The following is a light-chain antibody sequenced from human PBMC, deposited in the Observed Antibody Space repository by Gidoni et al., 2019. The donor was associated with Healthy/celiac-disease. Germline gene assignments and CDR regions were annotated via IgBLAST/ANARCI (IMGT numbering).Light chain of an antibody. CDR1: QSISSY. V-gene: IGKV1-39*01. CDR3: QQSYSTPRGT. J-gene: IGKJ5*01. CDR2: AAS. Sequence: DIHMPQSPSSLSASVGDRVTITCRASQSISSYLNWYQQKPGKAPKLLIYAASSLQSGVPSRFSGSGSGTDFTLTISSLQPEDFATYYCQQSYSTPRGTFGQGTRLEIK.